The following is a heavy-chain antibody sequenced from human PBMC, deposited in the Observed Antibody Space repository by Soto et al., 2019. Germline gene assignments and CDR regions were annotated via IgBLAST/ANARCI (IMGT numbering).Heavy chain of an antibody. CDR3: ARDTRYFDWLSRAFDI. Sequence: GGYLRLSCAASGFTVSSNYMSWVRQAPGKGLEWVLVIYSVGSTYYADSVKGRFTISRDNSKNTLYLQMNSLRAEDTAVYYCARDTRYFDWLSRAFDIWGQGTMVTVSS. D-gene: IGHD3-9*01. CDR1: GFTVSSNY. CDR2: IYSVGST. J-gene: IGHJ3*02. V-gene: IGHV3-66*01.